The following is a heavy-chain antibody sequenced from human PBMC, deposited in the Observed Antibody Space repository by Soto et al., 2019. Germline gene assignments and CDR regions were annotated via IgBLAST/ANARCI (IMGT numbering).Heavy chain of an antibody. Sequence: GESLKISCEASGYIFTSYWIGWVRQMPGQGLEWMGIIFPDDSDTRYSPSFQGHVTISVDKSISTAYVQWSSLKASDSAIYYCFRGGVTSRTFDYWGQGTLVTVSS. V-gene: IGHV5-51*01. D-gene: IGHD3-16*01. CDR1: GYIFTSYW. CDR2: IFPDDSDT. CDR3: FRGGVTSRTFDY. J-gene: IGHJ4*02.